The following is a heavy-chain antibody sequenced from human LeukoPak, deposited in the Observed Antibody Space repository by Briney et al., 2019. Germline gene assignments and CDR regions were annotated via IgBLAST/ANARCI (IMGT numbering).Heavy chain of an antibody. Sequence: SETLSLTCTVSGDSISSSNYFWGWIRQPPGKGLEWVGNIYHSWNTFYNPSLKSRVTISADTSKNQFSLKLNFVTVADTAVYYCARQLYSSATVWGQGTTVIVSS. J-gene: IGHJ6*02. V-gene: IGHV4-39*01. CDR2: IYHSWNT. D-gene: IGHD6-25*01. CDR1: GDSISSSNYF. CDR3: ARQLYSSATV.